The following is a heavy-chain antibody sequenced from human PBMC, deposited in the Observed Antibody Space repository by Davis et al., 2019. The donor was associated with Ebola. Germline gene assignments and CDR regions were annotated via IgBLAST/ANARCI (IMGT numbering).Heavy chain of an antibody. J-gene: IGHJ3*02. D-gene: IGHD1-1*01. CDR1: GFTFSSYS. CDR2: ISSSSSYI. V-gene: IGHV3-21*01. Sequence: GGSLRLSCAASGFTFSSYSMNWVRQAPGKGLEWVSSISSSSSYIYYADSVKGRFTNSRDNAKNSLYLQMNSLRAEDTAVYYCARDSLNWNPYPDAFDIWGQGTMVTVSS. CDR3: ARDSLNWNPYPDAFDI.